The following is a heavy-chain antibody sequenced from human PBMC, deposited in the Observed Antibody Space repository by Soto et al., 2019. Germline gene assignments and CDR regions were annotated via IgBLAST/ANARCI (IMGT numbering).Heavy chain of an antibody. CDR1: GYTFTGYY. D-gene: IGHD2-21*02. Sequence: QVQLVQSGAEVKKPGASVKVSCKASGYTFTGYYMHWVRQAPGQGLEWMGWINPNSGGRKYAQKFQCGVTMTRDTSISTAYMELSRLRSDDTAVYYCARGVYCGGDCYYYYYYGMDVWGQGTTVTVSS. V-gene: IGHV1-2*02. CDR2: INPNSGGR. CDR3: ARGVYCGGDCYYYYYYGMDV. J-gene: IGHJ6*02.